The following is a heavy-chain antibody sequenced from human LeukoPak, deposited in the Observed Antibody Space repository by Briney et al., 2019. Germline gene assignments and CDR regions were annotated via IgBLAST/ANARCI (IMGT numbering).Heavy chain of an antibody. CDR1: GGSFSGYY. J-gene: IGHJ6*03. Sequence: PSETLSLTCAVYGGSFSGYYWSWIRQPPGKGLEWIGEINHSGSTNYNPSLKSRVTISVDTSKNQFSLKLSSVTAADTAVYYCARRSTVVITSYYYYYMDVWGNGTTVTVSS. V-gene: IGHV4-34*01. D-gene: IGHD3-22*01. CDR2: INHSGST. CDR3: ARRSTVVITSYYYYYMDV.